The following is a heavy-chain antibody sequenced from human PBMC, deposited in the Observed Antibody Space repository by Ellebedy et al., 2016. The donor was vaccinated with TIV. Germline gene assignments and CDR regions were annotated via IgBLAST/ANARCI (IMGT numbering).Heavy chain of an antibody. J-gene: IGHJ4*02. V-gene: IGHV3-43*01. D-gene: IGHD3-10*01. CDR1: GFSFAAYT. CDR2: ITWDGSDT. Sequence: GGSLRLXCTASGFSFAAYTMHWVRHVPGKGLEWVSLITWDGSDTFYADSVRGRFTISRDNIKNSLYLQMDSLKTEDAALYYCAKESGFGSEGLDSWGRGSLVTVSS. CDR3: AKESGFGSEGLDS.